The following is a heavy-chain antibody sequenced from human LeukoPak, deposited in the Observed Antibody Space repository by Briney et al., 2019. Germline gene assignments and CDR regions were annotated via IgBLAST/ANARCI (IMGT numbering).Heavy chain of an antibody. CDR3: ARERERFLNL. Sequence: GGSLRLSCAASGFTFSSFGMHWVRQAPGKGLEWVAVISYDGSNKKYADSVKGRFTISSDNSKNTLYLEMNSLRAEDTGVYYCARERERFLNLWGQGTLVTVSS. D-gene: IGHD3-3*01. V-gene: IGHV3-30*04. CDR2: ISYDGSNK. CDR1: GFTFSSFG. J-gene: IGHJ5*02.